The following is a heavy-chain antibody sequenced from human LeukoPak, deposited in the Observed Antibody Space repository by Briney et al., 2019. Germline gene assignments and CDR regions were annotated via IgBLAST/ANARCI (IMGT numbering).Heavy chain of an antibody. CDR1: GFTFSSYS. V-gene: IGHV3-48*04. Sequence: PGGSLKLSCAASGFTFSSYSINWVRQAPGKGLEWVSQISGSGSTIYYADSVKGRFTISRDNANNSLYLQMNSLRAEDTAVYYCASAPTGTYYFDYWGQGTLVTASS. D-gene: IGHD4-17*01. CDR3: ASAPTGTYYFDY. J-gene: IGHJ4*02. CDR2: ISGSGSTI.